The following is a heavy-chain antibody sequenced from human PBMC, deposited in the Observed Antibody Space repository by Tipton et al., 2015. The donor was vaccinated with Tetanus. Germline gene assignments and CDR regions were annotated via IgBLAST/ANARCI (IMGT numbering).Heavy chain of an antibody. CDR1: GDFVTFGSYY. Sequence: TLSLTCTVSGDFVTFGSYYWGWIRQPPGKGLEWIGSVYYSGTTYYNASLESRVTISIDTSKRQISMKLTSVAAADTAVYYCATNRVTTHDWFDPWGQGTLVTVSS. D-gene: IGHD4-11*01. CDR2: VYYSGTT. V-gene: IGHV4-39*01. CDR3: ATNRVTTHDWFDP. J-gene: IGHJ5*02.